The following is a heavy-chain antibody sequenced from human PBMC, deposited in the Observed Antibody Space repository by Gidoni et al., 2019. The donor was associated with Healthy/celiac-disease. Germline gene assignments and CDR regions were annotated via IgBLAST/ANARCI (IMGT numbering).Heavy chain of an antibody. Sequence: EVQLVESGGGVVRPGGSLRLSCAASGFTFVVYGMSWVRQAPGKVLGGVSGINWNGGSTGYADSVKGRFTISRDNAKNSLYLQRNSLRAEDTALYHCARVGSVAVAGGREDYFDYWGQGTLVTVSS. J-gene: IGHJ4*02. CDR2: INWNGGST. D-gene: IGHD6-19*01. CDR3: ARVGSVAVAGGREDYFDY. V-gene: IGHV3-20*01. CDR1: GFTFVVYG.